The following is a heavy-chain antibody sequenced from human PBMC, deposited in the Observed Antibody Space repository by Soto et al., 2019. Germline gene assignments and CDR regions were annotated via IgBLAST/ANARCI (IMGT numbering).Heavy chain of an antibody. J-gene: IGHJ6*02. D-gene: IGHD4-4*01. CDR1: GGTFGSYA. CDR3: ARDLDIYMFTVTAPYDMDA. V-gene: IGHV1-69*13. CDR2: IIPIFGTA. Sequence: ASVKVSCKAPGGTFGSYAISWVRQAPGQGLEWMGGIIPIFGTANYAQKFQGRVTITADESTSTAYMELSSLRSEDTAVYYCARDLDIYMFTVTAPYDMDACGQRTALTVS.